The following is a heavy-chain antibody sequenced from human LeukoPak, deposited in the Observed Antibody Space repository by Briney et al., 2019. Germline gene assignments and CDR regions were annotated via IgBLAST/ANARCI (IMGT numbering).Heavy chain of an antibody. Sequence: SETLSLTCTVSGGSISSYYWSWIRQPPGKGLEWIGYIYYSGSTNYNPSLKSRVTISVDTSKNQFSLKLSSVTAADTAVYYCARVLQTWGYYYMDVWGKGTTVTVSS. CDR2: IYYSGST. CDR1: GGSISSYY. V-gene: IGHV4-59*01. J-gene: IGHJ6*03. CDR3: ARVLQTWGYYYMDV. D-gene: IGHD7-27*01.